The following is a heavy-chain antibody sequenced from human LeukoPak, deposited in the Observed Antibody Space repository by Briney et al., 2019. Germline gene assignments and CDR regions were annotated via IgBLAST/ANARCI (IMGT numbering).Heavy chain of an antibody. Sequence: GESRKISCKGSGYIFTNYWIGWVRQMPGKGLDWMGIIYPGDSDTRYSPSFHGQVTISADKSISTAYLQWNSLKASDAAMYYRARQSGSGSHRDSYVYWGQGTLVTVSS. CDR3: ARQSGSGSHRDSYVY. CDR2: IYPGDSDT. V-gene: IGHV5-51*01. D-gene: IGHD3-10*01. J-gene: IGHJ4*02. CDR1: GYIFTNYW.